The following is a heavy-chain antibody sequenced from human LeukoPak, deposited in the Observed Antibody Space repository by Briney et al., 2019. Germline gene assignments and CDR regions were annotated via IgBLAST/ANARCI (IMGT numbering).Heavy chain of an antibody. J-gene: IGHJ5*02. CDR2: IYTSGSI. CDR1: GGSISSYY. CDR3: ARDEGSGRFDWFDP. V-gene: IGHV4-4*07. Sequence: SETLSLTCTVSGGSISSYYWSWIRQPAGKGLEWIGRIYTSGSINYNPSLKSRVTMSVDTSKNQFSLKLSSVTAADTAVYYCARDEGSGRFDWFDPWGQGTLVTVSS. D-gene: IGHD3-10*01.